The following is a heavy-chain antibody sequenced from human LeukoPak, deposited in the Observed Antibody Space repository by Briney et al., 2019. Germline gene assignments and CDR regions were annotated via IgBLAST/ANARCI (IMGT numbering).Heavy chain of an antibody. J-gene: IGHJ4*02. D-gene: IGHD1-26*01. CDR1: GFTFSSYA. CDR3: AKAMGATLFDY. Sequence: GGSLRLSCAASGFTFSSYAMSWVRQAPGKGLEWVSGVSGSGGSTYYADSVKGRFTISRDNSKNTLYLQMNSLRAGDTAVYYCAKAMGATLFDYWGQGTLVTVSS. V-gene: IGHV3-23*01. CDR2: VSGSGGST.